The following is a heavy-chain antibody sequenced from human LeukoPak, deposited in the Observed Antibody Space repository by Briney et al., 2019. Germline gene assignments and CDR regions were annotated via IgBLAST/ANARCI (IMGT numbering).Heavy chain of an antibody. Sequence: PSQTLSLTCTVSGGSISSGDYYWSWIRQPPGKGLEWIGYIYYSGSTYYNPSLKSRVTISVDTSKNQFSLKLSSVTAADTAVYYCARAYYCSSTSCYDSRWFDPWGQGTLVTVPS. V-gene: IGHV4-30-4*01. CDR1: GGSISSGDYY. CDR2: IYYSGST. CDR3: ARAYYCSSTSCYDSRWFDP. J-gene: IGHJ5*02. D-gene: IGHD2-2*01.